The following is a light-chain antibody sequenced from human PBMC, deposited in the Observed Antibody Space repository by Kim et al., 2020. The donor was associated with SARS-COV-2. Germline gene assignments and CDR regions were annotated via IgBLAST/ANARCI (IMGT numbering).Light chain of an antibody. J-gene: IGKJ3*01. CDR1: QGVSSSY. CDR2: GAA. CDR3: QQYCSSPLFT. V-gene: IGKV3-20*01. Sequence: PGERAHLCCRASQGVSSSYLAWEPQTPGQAPRLLIYGAASRATGIPDRFSGSGSGTDFTLTISRLEPEDFAVYYCQQYCSSPLFTFGPGAKVDIK.